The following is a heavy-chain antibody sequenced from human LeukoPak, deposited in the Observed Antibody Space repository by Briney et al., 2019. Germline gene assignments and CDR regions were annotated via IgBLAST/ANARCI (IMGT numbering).Heavy chain of an antibody. J-gene: IGHJ5*02. CDR1: GYSISSGYY. CDR2: IYTSGST. CDR3: ARVGGYSYGTNWFDP. V-gene: IGHV4-61*02. D-gene: IGHD5-18*01. Sequence: SETLSLTCTVSGYSISSGYYWSWIRQPAGKGLEWIGRIYTSGSTNYNPSLKSRVTISVDTSKNQFSLKLSSVTAADTAAYYCARVGGYSYGTNWFDPWGQGTLVTVSS.